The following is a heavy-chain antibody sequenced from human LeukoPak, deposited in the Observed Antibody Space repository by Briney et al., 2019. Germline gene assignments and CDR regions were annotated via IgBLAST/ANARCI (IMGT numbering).Heavy chain of an antibody. Sequence: SGGSLRLSCAASGFTFSSYSMNWVRQAPGKGLEWVSSISSSSSYIYYADSVKGRFTISRDNAKNSLYLQMNSLRAEDTAVYYCAKGDYGDYGIDYWGQGTLVTVSS. J-gene: IGHJ4*02. D-gene: IGHD4-17*01. CDR3: AKGDYGDYGIDY. V-gene: IGHV3-21*01. CDR2: ISSSSSYI. CDR1: GFTFSSYS.